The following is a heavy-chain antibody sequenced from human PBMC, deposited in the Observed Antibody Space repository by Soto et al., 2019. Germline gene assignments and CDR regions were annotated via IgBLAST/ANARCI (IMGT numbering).Heavy chain of an antibody. CDR2: ITPILGIA. J-gene: IGHJ4*02. D-gene: IGHD2-2*01. CDR1: GGTFSSYT. CDR3: AREGDSGVVPAAMTIDY. Sequence: SVKVSCKASGGTFSSYTISWVREAPGQGLEWMGRITPILGIANYAQKFQGRVTITADKSTSTAYMELSSLRSEDTAVYYCAREGDSGVVPAAMTIDYWGQGTLVTVSS. V-gene: IGHV1-69*04.